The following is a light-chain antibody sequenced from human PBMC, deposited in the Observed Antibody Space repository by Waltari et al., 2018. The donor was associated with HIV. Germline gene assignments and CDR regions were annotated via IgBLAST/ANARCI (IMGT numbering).Light chain of an antibody. J-gene: IGKJ2*01. CDR3: QVFDISPLYT. CDR2: GAS. V-gene: IGKV3-20*01. CDR1: QCSNSIH. Sequence: EIVLTQSPGTLSLSPGDRATLSCRASQCSNSIHVDWYQQKPALAPRLLNYGASSRATGIPDRFSASGYGTDFTLTISRLEPDDFAVYYCQVFDISPLYTFGQGTKLEIK.